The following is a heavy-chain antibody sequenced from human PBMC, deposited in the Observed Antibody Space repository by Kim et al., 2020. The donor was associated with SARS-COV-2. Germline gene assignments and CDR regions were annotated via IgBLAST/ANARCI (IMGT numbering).Heavy chain of an antibody. V-gene: IGHV4-39*01. J-gene: IGHJ5*02. CDR1: GGSISSSSYY. Sequence: SETLSLTCTVSGGSISSSSYYWGWIRQPPGKGLEWIGSIYYSGSTYYNPSLKSRVTISVDTSKNQFSLKLSSVTAADTAVYYCARPHDYLPFDWFDPWGQGTLVTVSS. D-gene: IGHD4-17*01. CDR3: ARPHDYLPFDWFDP. CDR2: IYYSGST.